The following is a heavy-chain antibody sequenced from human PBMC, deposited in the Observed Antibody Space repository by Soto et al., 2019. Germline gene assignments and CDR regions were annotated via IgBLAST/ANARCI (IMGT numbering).Heavy chain of an antibody. D-gene: IGHD6-19*01. CDR2: IYYSGST. V-gene: IGHV4-61*05. CDR1: GGSISSSSYY. Sequence: PSETLSLTCTVSGGSISSSSYYWGWIRQPPGKGLEWIGYIYYSGSTNYNPSLKSRVTISVDTSKNQFSLKLSSVTAADTAVYYCAGRLVRASWFDPWGQGTLVTVSS. CDR3: AGRLVRASWFDP. J-gene: IGHJ5*02.